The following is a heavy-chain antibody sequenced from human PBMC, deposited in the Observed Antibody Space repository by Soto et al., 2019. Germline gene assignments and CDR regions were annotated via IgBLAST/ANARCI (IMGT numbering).Heavy chain of an antibody. V-gene: IGHV1-69*13. CDR3: AKDPTNWNKLAGNAFDI. CDR1: GGTFSSYA. Sequence: ASVKVSCKASGGTFSSYAISWVRQAPGQGLEWMGGIIPIFGTANYAQKFQGRVTITADESTSTAYMELSSLRSEDTAVYYCAKDPTNWNKLAGNAFDIWGQGTMVTVSS. J-gene: IGHJ3*02. D-gene: IGHD1-20*01. CDR2: IIPIFGTA.